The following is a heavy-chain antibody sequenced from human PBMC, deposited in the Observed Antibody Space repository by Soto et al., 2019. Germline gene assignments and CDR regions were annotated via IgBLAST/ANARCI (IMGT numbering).Heavy chain of an antibody. CDR1: GFTFSSYA. V-gene: IGHV3-23*01. CDR3: AKGVPGIAVAGTGYFQH. Sequence: PGGYLRLSCAASGFTFSSYAMSWVRQAPGKGLEWVSAISGSGGSTYYADSVKGRFTISRDNSKNTLYLQMNSLRAEDTAVYYCAKGVPGIAVAGTGYFQHWGQGTLVTVSS. CDR2: ISGSGGST. D-gene: IGHD6-19*01. J-gene: IGHJ1*01.